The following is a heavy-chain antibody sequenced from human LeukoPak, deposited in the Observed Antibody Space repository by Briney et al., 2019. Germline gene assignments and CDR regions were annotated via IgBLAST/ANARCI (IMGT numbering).Heavy chain of an antibody. CDR2: IIPIFGTA. D-gene: IGHD3-22*01. CDR1: GGTFSSYA. J-gene: IGHJ3*02. V-gene: IGHV1-69*13. Sequence: SVKVSCKASGGTFSSYAISWVRQAPGQGLEWMGGIIPIFGTANYAQKFQGRVTITADESTSTAYMELSSLRSDDTAVYYCARESFYDSRFDAFDIWGQGTMVTVSS. CDR3: ARESFYDSRFDAFDI.